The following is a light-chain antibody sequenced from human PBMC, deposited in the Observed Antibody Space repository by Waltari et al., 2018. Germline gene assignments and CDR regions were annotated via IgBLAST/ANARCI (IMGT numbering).Light chain of an antibody. CDR1: SSNIGNDY. CDR3: ATWDNSLSDVV. Sequence: SVFTHPPAVSAAPGQKVTISCSGSSSNIGNDYVSWYHQRPGAAPKLLIYDNKKRPSGIPDRFSASNSGTSATLGITGLQIGDEANYYCATWDNSLSDVVFGGGTKLTVL. V-gene: IGLV1-51*01. J-gene: IGLJ2*01. CDR2: DNK.